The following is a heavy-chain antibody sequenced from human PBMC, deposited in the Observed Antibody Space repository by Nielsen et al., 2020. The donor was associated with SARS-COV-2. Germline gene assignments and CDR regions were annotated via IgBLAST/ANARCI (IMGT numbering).Heavy chain of an antibody. CDR3: ARGAPYDSWSGTQNYFDY. CDR2: INSDGSST. J-gene: IGHJ4*02. D-gene: IGHD3-3*01. V-gene: IGHV3-74*01. Sequence: WIRQPPGKGLVWVSRINSDGSSTSYADSVKGRFTISRDNAKNTLYLQMNSLRAEDTAVYYCARGAPYDSWSGTQNYFDYWGQGTLVTVSS.